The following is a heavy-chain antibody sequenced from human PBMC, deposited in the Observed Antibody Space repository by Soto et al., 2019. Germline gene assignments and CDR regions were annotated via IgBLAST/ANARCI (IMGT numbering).Heavy chain of an antibody. J-gene: IGHJ5*02. CDR2: INPNSGGT. D-gene: IGHD6-6*01. CDR3: ARHSLHLEYSSSRGWFDP. CDR1: GYTFTGYY. V-gene: IGHV1-2*02. Sequence: ASVKVSCKASGYTFTGYYMHWVRQAPGQGLEWMGWINPNSGGTNYAQKFQGRVTMTRDTSISTAYMEPSRLRSDDTAVYYCARHSLHLEYSSSRGWFDPWGQGTLVTVSS.